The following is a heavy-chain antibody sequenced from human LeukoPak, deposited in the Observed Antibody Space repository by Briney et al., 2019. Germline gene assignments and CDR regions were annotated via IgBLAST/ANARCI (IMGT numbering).Heavy chain of an antibody. CDR3: ARDRGYSYGSLDY. J-gene: IGHJ4*02. CDR1: EFTFSNYW. D-gene: IGHD5-18*01. CDR2: ISYDGSNK. V-gene: IGHV3-30*03. Sequence: GGSLRLSCAASEFTFSNYWMSWVRQAPGKGLEWVAVISYDGSNKYYADSVKGRFTISRDNSKNTLYLQMNSLRAEDTAVYYCARDRGYSYGSLDYWGQGTLVTVSS.